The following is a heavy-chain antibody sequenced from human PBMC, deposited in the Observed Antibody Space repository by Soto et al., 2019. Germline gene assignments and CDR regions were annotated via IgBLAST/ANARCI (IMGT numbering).Heavy chain of an antibody. CDR3: AKAGNFRFDY. V-gene: IGHV3-74*01. CDR1: GFTFSSTW. D-gene: IGHD1-7*01. Sequence: HPGGSLRLSCAASGFTFSSTWMHWIRQAPGKGLVWVARMNSDGSTTNYADSVQGRFSISRDNAKNTLYLQMNSLRVDDTAIYYCAKAGNFRFDYCGQXTLVTVSS. J-gene: IGHJ4*02. CDR2: MNSDGSTT.